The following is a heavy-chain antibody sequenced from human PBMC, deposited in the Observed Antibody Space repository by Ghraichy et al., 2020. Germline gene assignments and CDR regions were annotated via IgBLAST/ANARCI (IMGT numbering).Heavy chain of an antibody. CDR3: TTRHYYDSSGYYYPPGGAYY. V-gene: IGHV3-15*01. Sequence: GGSLRLSCAASGFTFSNAWMSWVRQAPGKGLEWVGHIKSKTDGGTTDYAAPVKGRFTISRDDSKNTLYLQMNSLKTEDTAVYYCTTRHYYDSSGYYYPPGGAYYWGQGTLVTVSS. CDR2: IKSKTDGGTT. J-gene: IGHJ4*02. CDR1: GFTFSNAW. D-gene: IGHD3-22*01.